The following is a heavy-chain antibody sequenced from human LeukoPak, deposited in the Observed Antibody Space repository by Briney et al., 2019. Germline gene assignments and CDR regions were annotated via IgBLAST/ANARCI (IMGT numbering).Heavy chain of an antibody. CDR3: ARTEAVAGTFDY. CDR2: INPSGGNT. D-gene: IGHD6-19*01. Sequence: ASVKVSCKASGYTFTSYYIHWVRQAPGQGLEWMGIINPSGGNTNYAQKLQGRVTMTTDTSTSTAYMELRSLRSDDTAVYYCARTEAVAGTFDYWGQGTLVTVSS. CDR1: GYTFTSYY. J-gene: IGHJ4*02. V-gene: IGHV1-46*01.